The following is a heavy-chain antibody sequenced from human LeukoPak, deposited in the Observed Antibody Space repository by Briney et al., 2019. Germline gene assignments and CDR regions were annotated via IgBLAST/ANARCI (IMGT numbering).Heavy chain of an antibody. Sequence: ASVKVSCKASGGTFSSYAISWVRQAPGQGLEWMGGIIPIFGTANYAQKFQGRVTITTDESTSTAYMELSSLRSEDAAVYYCARVRGGYCSSTSCYSDAFDIWGQGTMVTVSS. V-gene: IGHV1-69*05. D-gene: IGHD2-2*01. CDR3: ARVRGGYCSSTSCYSDAFDI. J-gene: IGHJ3*02. CDR2: IIPIFGTA. CDR1: GGTFSSYA.